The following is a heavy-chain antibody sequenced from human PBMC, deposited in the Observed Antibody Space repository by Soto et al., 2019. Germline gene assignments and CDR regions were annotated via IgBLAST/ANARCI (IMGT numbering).Heavy chain of an antibody. CDR1: GGSFSGYY. CDR2: INHSGST. J-gene: IGHJ4*02. Sequence: SETLSLTCAVYGGSFSGYYWSWIRQPPGKGLEWIGEINHSGSTNYNPSLKSRVTISVDTSKNQFSLKLTSVTAADTAVYYCASDLGRTALPPRDYCGQGTLVTVSS. D-gene: IGHD2-21*02. CDR3: ASDLGRTALPPRDY. V-gene: IGHV4-34*01.